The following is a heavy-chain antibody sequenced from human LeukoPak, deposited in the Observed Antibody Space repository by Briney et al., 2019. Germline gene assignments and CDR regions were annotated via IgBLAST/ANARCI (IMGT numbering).Heavy chain of an antibody. J-gene: IGHJ4*02. D-gene: IGHD4-17*01. Sequence: PSETLSLTCTVSGGSISSYYWSWIRQPPGKGLEWIGYIYYSGTTNYNPSLKSRVTISVDTSKNQFSLKLSSVTAADTAVHYCARYGDFTRLDYWGQGTLVTASS. CDR2: IYYSGTT. CDR3: ARYGDFTRLDY. V-gene: IGHV4-59*01. CDR1: GGSISSYY.